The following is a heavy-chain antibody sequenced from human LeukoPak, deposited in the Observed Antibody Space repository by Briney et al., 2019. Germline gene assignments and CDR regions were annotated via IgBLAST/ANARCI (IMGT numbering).Heavy chain of an antibody. J-gene: IGHJ4*02. D-gene: IGHD2-2*02. CDR2: ISAYNGNT. CDR1: GYTFTSYG. Sequence: ASVKVSCKASGYTFTSYGISWVRQAPGQGLEWMGWISAYNGNTNYAQKLQGRVTMATDTSTSTAYMELRSLRSDDTAVYYCARDSLYCSSTSCYNYFDYWGQGTLVTVSS. CDR3: ARDSLYCSSTSCYNYFDY. V-gene: IGHV1-18*01.